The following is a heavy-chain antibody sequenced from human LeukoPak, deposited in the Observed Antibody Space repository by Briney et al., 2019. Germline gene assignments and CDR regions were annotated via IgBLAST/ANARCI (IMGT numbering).Heavy chain of an antibody. V-gene: IGHV4-39*01. CDR2: IYHSGRT. J-gene: IGHJ1*01. CDR3: ARRRYYDGSGYLE. CDR1: GDSVSRSDSY. D-gene: IGHD3-22*01. Sequence: SETLSLTCSVSGDSVSRSDSYWDWIRQPPGKGLEWIGTIYHSGRTYYSPSLKSRVTMSVDPSNNQFSLNLRSVTAADTAVYYCARRRYYDGSGYLEWGQGTLLTVSS.